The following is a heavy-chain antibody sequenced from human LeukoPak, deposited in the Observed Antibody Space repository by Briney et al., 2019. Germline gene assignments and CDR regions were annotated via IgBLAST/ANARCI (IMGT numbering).Heavy chain of an antibody. CDR2: IYYSGST. Sequence: SETLSLTCTVSGGSISSGGYYWSWIRQHPGKGLEWIGYIYYSGSTYYNPSLKSRVTISVDTSKNQFSLKLSSVTAADTAVYYCARSLLVVTPEYYFDYWGQGTLVTVSS. J-gene: IGHJ4*02. D-gene: IGHD4-23*01. V-gene: IGHV4-31*03. CDR3: ARSLLVVTPEYYFDY. CDR1: GGSISSGGYY.